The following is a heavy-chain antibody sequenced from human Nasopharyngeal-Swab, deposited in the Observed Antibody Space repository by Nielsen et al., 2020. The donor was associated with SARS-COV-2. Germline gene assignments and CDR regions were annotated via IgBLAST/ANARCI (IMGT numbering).Heavy chain of an antibody. CDR1: GGSISSSSYC. Sequence: SETLSLTCTVSGGSISSSSYCWGWIRQPPGKGLEWIGSIYYSGSTYYNPSLKSRVTISVDTSKNQFSLKLSSVTAADTAVYYCARHGQGITIFGVVSRYGMDVWGQGTTVTVSS. CDR3: ARHGQGITIFGVVSRYGMDV. V-gene: IGHV4-39*01. D-gene: IGHD3-3*01. J-gene: IGHJ6*02. CDR2: IYYSGST.